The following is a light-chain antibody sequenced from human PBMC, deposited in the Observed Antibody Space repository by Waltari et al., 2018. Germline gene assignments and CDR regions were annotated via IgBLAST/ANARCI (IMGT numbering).Light chain of an antibody. CDR2: DVS. Sequence: HSALPPPASVSGSPGQSITISCPGTASDVGGFTLVSWYQQHPGKVPKVIIYDVSIRPSGISSRFSASKSGNTASLTISGLQAEDEADYYCSSYTSSKTYLFGTGTKVSVL. CDR1: ASDVGGFTL. J-gene: IGLJ1*01. CDR3: SSYTSSKTYL. V-gene: IGLV2-14*03.